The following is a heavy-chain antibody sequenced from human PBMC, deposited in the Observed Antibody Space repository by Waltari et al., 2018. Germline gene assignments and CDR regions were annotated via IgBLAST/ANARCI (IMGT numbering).Heavy chain of an antibody. CDR3: ARAFHDYGDLVDY. CDR2: IGTAGDT. D-gene: IGHD4-17*01. J-gene: IGHJ4*02. Sequence: EVQLVESGGGLVKPGGSLRLSCAASGFTFSSYDMHWVRQAKGKGLEWVSAIGTAGDTYYPGSVKGRFTISRENAKNSLYLQMNSLRAGDTAVYYCARAFHDYGDLVDYWGQGTLVTVSS. V-gene: IGHV3-13*01. CDR1: GFTFSSYD.